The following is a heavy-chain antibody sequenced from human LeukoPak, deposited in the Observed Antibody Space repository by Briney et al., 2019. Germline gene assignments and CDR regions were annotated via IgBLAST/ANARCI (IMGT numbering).Heavy chain of an antibody. V-gene: IGHV4-39*07. CDR2: IYYSGNN. D-gene: IGHD6-13*01. CDR1: GGSIRSSSYY. Sequence: SETLSLTCIVSGGSIRSSSYYWGWIRQPPGKGLEWIGDIYYSGNNYYNPSLKSRVTISVDTPKNQFSLKLTSVTAADTAVYYCARGPDPNELAAGTNNWFDPWGRGTLVTVSS. J-gene: IGHJ5*02. CDR3: ARGPDPNELAAGTNNWFDP.